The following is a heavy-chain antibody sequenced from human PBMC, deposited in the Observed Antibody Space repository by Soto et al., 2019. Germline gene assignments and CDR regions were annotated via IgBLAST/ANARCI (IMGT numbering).Heavy chain of an antibody. Sequence: EVQLVQSGAEVKKPGESLKISCKGSGYSFTTYWIGWVRQMPGKGLEWMGIIYPGDSDTRYSPSFQGQVTFLVDKSISTASLQWSSLNASDTAIYYCATIHDMVRRGINPLYWGQGTLVTVSS. CDR2: IYPGDSDT. J-gene: IGHJ4*02. CDR3: ATIHDMVRRGINPLY. CDR1: GYSFTTYW. V-gene: IGHV5-51*06. D-gene: IGHD3-10*01.